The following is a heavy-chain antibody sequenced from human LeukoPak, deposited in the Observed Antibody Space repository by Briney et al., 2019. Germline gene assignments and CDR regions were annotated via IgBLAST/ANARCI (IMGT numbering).Heavy chain of an antibody. CDR3: ARARRGGSGGFDY. CDR1: GGSISSGGYS. D-gene: IGHD2-15*01. V-gene: IGHV4-31*03. J-gene: IGHJ4*02. CDR2: IYYSGST. Sequence: SQTLSLTCTVSGGSISSGGYSWSWIRQHPGKGLEWIGYIYYSGSTYYNPSLKSRVTISVDTSKNQFSLKLSSVTAADTAVYYCARARRGGSGGFDYWGQGTLVTVSS.